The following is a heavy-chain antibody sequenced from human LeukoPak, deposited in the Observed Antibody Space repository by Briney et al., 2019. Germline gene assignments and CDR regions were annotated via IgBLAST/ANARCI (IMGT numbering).Heavy chain of an antibody. CDR2: IKEDGSEK. Sequence: GGSLRLSCASSGFTFSNYWMSWVRQAPGKGLEWVANIKEDGSEKDYVDSVKSRFTISRDNAKNSLYLQMNSLRAEDTAIYYCARDWGAAGLWDYWGQGTLVTVSS. V-gene: IGHV3-7*05. CDR1: GFTFSNYW. CDR3: ARDWGAAGLWDY. J-gene: IGHJ4*02. D-gene: IGHD6-13*01.